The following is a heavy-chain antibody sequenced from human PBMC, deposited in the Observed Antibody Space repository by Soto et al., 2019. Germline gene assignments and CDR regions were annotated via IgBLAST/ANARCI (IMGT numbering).Heavy chain of an antibody. V-gene: IGHV1-2*04. D-gene: IGHD3-22*01. CDR2: INPNSGGT. Sequence: ASVKVSCKASGYTFTGYYMHWVRQAPGQGLEWMGGINPNSGGTNYAQKFQGWVTMTRDTSISTAYMELSRLRSDDTAVYYCARKYYYDRSGPPHPTTDLGIDVWGQGTTVTVSS. CDR1: GYTFTGYY. CDR3: ARKYYYDRSGPPHPTTDLGIDV. J-gene: IGHJ6*02.